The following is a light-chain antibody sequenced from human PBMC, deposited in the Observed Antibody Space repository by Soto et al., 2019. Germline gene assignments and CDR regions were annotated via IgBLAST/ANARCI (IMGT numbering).Light chain of an antibody. CDR1: PRVISSY. Sequence: EIVLTQSPVTLSLSPGERATLSCRASPRVISSYLSWYQQKPGQAPRLLIYGGSSRATCIPDRFSGSGSGTDFNRTISRLEPEDFAVYYCQHYVSSPPITFGQGTRLEIK. J-gene: IGKJ5*01. V-gene: IGKV3-20*01. CDR2: GGS. CDR3: QHYVSSPPIT.